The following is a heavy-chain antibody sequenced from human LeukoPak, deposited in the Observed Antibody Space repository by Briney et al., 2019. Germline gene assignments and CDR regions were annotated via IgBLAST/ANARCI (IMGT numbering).Heavy chain of an antibody. CDR3: ARGGDSSGYYPFDY. V-gene: IGHV1-24*01. CDR1: GYTLTELS. Sequence: ASVKVSCKVSGYTLTELSMHWVRQAPGKGLEWMGGFDPEDGETIYAQKFQGRVTMTEDTSTDTAYMELSSLRSEDTAVYYCARGGDSSGYYPFDYWGQGTLVTVSS. D-gene: IGHD3-22*01. J-gene: IGHJ4*02. CDR2: FDPEDGET.